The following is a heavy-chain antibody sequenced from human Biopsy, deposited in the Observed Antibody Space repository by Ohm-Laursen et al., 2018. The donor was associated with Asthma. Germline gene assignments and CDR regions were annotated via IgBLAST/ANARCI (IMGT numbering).Heavy chain of an antibody. D-gene: IGHD4-17*01. CDR1: RFTYE. V-gene: IGHV3-30-3*01. CDR3: TRTTTVTTTYAMDV. Sequence: SLRLSCTATRFTYEMHWVRQAPGKGLEWVAVISYDGSSIYYADSVKGRFTISRDNSKNTLSLQMNSLRAEDTAVYYRTRTTTVTTTYAMDVWGRGTTVTVSS. J-gene: IGHJ6*02. CDR2: ISYDGSSI.